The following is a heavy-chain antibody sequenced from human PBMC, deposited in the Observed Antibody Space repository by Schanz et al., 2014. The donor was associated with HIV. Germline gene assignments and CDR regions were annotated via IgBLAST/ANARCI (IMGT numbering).Heavy chain of an antibody. J-gene: IGHJ4*02. D-gene: IGHD3-22*01. CDR3: ARDLPNPYFDFSGPAGDY. Sequence: QVQLVESGGGVVQPGRSLRLSCTASGFTFSTSGMHWVRQAPGKGLEWGAVIWYDGRKKYYADSVKGRFTISRDNSKNTVYLQMNSLRVEDTAVYYCARDLPNPYFDFSGPAGDYWGQGALVTVSS. CDR2: IWYDGRKK. V-gene: IGHV3-33*01. CDR1: GFTFSTSG.